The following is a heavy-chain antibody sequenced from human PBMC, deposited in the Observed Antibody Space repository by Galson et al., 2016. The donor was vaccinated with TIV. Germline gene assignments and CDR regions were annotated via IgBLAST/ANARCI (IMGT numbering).Heavy chain of an antibody. CDR3: ARVAPIAVAGHAFDS. V-gene: IGHV3-23*01. D-gene: IGHD6-19*01. Sequence: SLRLSCAASGFTFSTYAMSWVRQAPGKGLEWVSGISAGGGRTNYADSVKGRFTISRDNPKNTLYLQMSSLRAEDTAVYFCARVAPIAVAGHAFDSWGQGTLVTVSS. CDR1: GFTFSTYA. J-gene: IGHJ4*02. CDR2: ISAGGGRT.